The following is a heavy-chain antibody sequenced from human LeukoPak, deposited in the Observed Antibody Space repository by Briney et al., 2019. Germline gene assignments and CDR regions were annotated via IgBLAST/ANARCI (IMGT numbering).Heavy chain of an antibody. Sequence: SGTLSLTCTVSGGSISSYYWSWIRQPPGKGLEWIGYIYYSGSTNYNPSLKSRVTISVDTSKNQFSLKLRSVTAADTAVYYCASQNWKYEAGIPYYFDHWGQGTLVTVSS. V-gene: IGHV4-59*01. CDR1: GGSISSYY. CDR3: ASQNWKYEAGIPYYFDH. CDR2: IYYSGST. D-gene: IGHD1-7*01. J-gene: IGHJ4*02.